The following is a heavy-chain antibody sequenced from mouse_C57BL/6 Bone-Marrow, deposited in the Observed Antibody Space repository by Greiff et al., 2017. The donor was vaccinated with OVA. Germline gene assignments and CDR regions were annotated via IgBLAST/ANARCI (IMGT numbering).Heavy chain of an antibody. D-gene: IGHD1-1*01. J-gene: IGHJ4*01. CDR2: IYPRSGNT. CDR3: ARGINYYHSAMDY. Sequence: QVQLQQSGAELARPGASVKLSCKASGYTFTSYGISWVKQRTGQGLEWIGEIYPRSGNTYYNEKFKGKATLTADKSSSTAYMELRSLTSEDSAVYFCARGINYYHSAMDYWGQGTSVTVSS. V-gene: IGHV1-81*01. CDR1: GYTFTSYG.